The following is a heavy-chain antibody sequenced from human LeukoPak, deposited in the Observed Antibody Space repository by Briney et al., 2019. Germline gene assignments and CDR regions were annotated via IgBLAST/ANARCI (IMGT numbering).Heavy chain of an antibody. Sequence: ASVKVSCKASGSTFSDYHINWVRQASGQGPEWMGWINTKSGDAKYNQAFQGRVTMTRDTSISTAYMELNRLRSEDTAVYYCATAANTYNWNYGRAFDIWGQGTMVTVSS. CDR2: INTKSGDA. CDR1: GSTFSDYH. J-gene: IGHJ3*02. V-gene: IGHV1-2*02. D-gene: IGHD1-7*01. CDR3: ATAANTYNWNYGRAFDI.